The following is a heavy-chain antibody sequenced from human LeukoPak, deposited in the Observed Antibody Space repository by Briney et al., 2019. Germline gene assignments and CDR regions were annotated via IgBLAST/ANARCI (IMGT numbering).Heavy chain of an antibody. Sequence: NPSETLSLTCTVSGGSISSSSYYWSWLRQPPGKGLGWIGYICYSGSTNYNPSLKSRVTISVDTSKNQFSLKLSSVTAADTAVYYCARSLAYCGGDCYSSWFDPWGQGTLVTVSS. CDR3: ARSLAYCGGDCYSSWFDP. D-gene: IGHD2-21*02. CDR2: ICYSGST. CDR1: GGSISSSSYY. V-gene: IGHV4-61*01. J-gene: IGHJ5*02.